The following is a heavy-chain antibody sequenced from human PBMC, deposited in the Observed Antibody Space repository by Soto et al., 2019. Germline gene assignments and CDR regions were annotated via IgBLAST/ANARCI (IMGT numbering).Heavy chain of an antibody. V-gene: IGHV4-31*03. CDR2: IYYTGST. CDR1: GASISSGNYY. CDR3: ARGREEAGGPFDY. D-gene: IGHD3-10*01. J-gene: IGHJ4*02. Sequence: QVQLQESGPGLVKPSQTLSLTCSVSGASISSGNYYWSWIRQHPGKGLEWIGYIYYTGSTYYNPSLRSRITITEDMSKKHYSLRLSSVTAADTAVYYCARGREEAGGPFDYWGQGTLVTVSS.